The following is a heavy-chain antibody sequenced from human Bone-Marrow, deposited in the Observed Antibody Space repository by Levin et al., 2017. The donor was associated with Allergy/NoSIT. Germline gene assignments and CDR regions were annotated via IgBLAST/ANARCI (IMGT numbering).Heavy chain of an antibody. J-gene: IGHJ2*01. V-gene: IGHV3-33*01. Sequence: GGSLRLSCAASGFTFSSYGMHWVRQAPGKGLEWVAVIWYDGSNKYYADSVKGRFTISRDNSKNTLYLQMNSLRAEDTAVYYCARVPPTVTTEHWYFDLWGRGTLVTVSS. CDR2: IWYDGSNK. CDR3: ARVPPTVTTEHWYFDL. D-gene: IGHD4-17*01. CDR1: GFTFSSYG.